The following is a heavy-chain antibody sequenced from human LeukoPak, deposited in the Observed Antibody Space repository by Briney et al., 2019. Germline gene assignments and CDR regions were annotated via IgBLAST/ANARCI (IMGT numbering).Heavy chain of an antibody. CDR3: ARHGHTASFDY. Sequence: HGESLKISCKGSGYSFTSYWIGWVRPMPGKGLEWVGIIYPGDSDTRYSLSYQGQVTIRADKSISTSYLQWSSLKASNTAMYYCARHGHTASFDYWGQGTLVTVSS. CDR1: GYSFTSYW. V-gene: IGHV5-51*01. CDR2: IYPGDSDT. J-gene: IGHJ4*02. D-gene: IGHD5-18*01.